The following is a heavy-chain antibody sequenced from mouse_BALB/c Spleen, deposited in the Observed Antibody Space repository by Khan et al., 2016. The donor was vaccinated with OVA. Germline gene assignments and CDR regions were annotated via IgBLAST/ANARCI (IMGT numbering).Heavy chain of an antibody. CDR2: ISPGSGDT. CDR1: GYTFTDFY. V-gene: IGHV1-77*01. D-gene: IGHD1-2*01. CDR3: AIGNYFGYTLAY. Sequence: VQLQESGAELARPGASVKLSCKASGYTFTDFYINWVKQRTGQGLEWIGEISPGSGDTYYNEKFKGKATLTADKSSSTAYMQLSSLTSEAPAVSFCAIGNYFGYTLAYWGQGTLVTVSA. J-gene: IGHJ3*01.